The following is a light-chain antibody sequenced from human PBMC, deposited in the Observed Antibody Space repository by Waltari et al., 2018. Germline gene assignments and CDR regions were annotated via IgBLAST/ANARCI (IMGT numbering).Light chain of an antibody. CDR3: ASWDRSLSGWV. V-gene: IGLV10-54*01. J-gene: IGLJ3*02. CDR1: SAHLAYRG. CDR2: RSN. Sequence: QAGLPQPPPVSAALRQPATLTCTGNSAHLAYRGATWPQQHRGNPPNTLSYRSNNRPSGISEGFSAFRSGNTASLTITGLQSEDEADYYCASWDRSLSGWVLGGGTKLTVL.